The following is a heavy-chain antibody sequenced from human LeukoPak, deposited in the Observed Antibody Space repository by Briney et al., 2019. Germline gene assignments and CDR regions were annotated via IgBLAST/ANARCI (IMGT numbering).Heavy chain of an antibody. Sequence: SETLSLTCSVSGGSISSYYWSWIRQPPGKGLEWIGYIYYSGSTSYNPSLKSRVTMSVDTSKNQFSLKLSSVTAADTAVYYCARHVSMVRGVIIGFDYWGQGTLVTVSS. CDR1: GGSISSYY. CDR3: ARHVSMVRGVIIGFDY. V-gene: IGHV4-59*08. D-gene: IGHD3-10*01. CDR2: IYYSGST. J-gene: IGHJ4*02.